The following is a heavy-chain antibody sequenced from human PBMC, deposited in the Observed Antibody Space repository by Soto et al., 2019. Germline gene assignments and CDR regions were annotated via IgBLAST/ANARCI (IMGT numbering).Heavy chain of an antibody. J-gene: IGHJ6*02. D-gene: IGHD6-13*01. CDR2: IKSKTDGGTT. Sequence: EVQLVESGGGLVKPGGSLRLSCAASGFTFSNAWMNWVRQAPGKGLEWIGRIKSKTDGGTTDYAAPVKGRFTISRDDSENTLYLQMNSLKTEDTAVYYCTTVSSWPYYYCYSMDGWGQGTTATVSS. CDR1: GFTFSNAW. V-gene: IGHV3-15*07. CDR3: TTVSSWPYYYCYSMDG.